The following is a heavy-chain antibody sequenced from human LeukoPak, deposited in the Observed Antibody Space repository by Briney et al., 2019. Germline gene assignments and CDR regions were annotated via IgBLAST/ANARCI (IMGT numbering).Heavy chain of an antibody. CDR2: ISGSGGST. CDR3: AKDFESMGYYDFWSGQTNAHDY. J-gene: IGHJ4*02. Sequence: GGSLRLSCAASGFTFSSYAMSWVRRAPGKGLEWVSAISGSGGSTYYADPVKGRFTISRDNSKNTLYLQMNSLRAEDTAVYYCAKDFESMGYYDFWSGQTNAHDYWGQGTLVTVSS. V-gene: IGHV3-23*01. CDR1: GFTFSSYA. D-gene: IGHD3-3*01.